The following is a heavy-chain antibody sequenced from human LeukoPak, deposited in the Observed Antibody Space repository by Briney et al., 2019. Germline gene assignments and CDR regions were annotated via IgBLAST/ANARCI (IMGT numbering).Heavy chain of an antibody. CDR2: INHSGST. Sequence: PSETLSLTCTVSGGSISSSSYYWGWIRQPPGKGLEWIVEINHSGSTNYNPSLKSRVTISVDTSKNQFSLKLSSVTAADTAVYYCARPSVSYYMDVWGKGTTVTISS. D-gene: IGHD2-8*01. V-gene: IGHV4-39*07. CDR1: GGSISSSSYY. CDR3: ARPSVSYYMDV. J-gene: IGHJ6*03.